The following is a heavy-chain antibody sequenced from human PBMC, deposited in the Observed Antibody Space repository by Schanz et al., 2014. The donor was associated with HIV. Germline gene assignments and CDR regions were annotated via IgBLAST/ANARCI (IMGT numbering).Heavy chain of an antibody. J-gene: IGHJ1*01. D-gene: IGHD1-26*01. Sequence: QVQLVESGGGVVQPGRSLRLSCAASGFTFSSYAMHWVRQAPGKGLEWVAVISYDGSNKYYADSVKGRFTISRDNSKNTLYLQMNSLRAEDTAVYYCAKRGPYTGRYEYFQQWGQGTLVTVSS. V-gene: IGHV3-30*04. CDR2: ISYDGSNK. CDR1: GFTFSSYA. CDR3: AKRGPYTGRYEYFQQ.